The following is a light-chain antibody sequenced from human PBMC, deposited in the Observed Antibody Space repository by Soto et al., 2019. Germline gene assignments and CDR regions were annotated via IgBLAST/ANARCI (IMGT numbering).Light chain of an antibody. CDR2: GAS. V-gene: IGKV3-20*01. J-gene: IGKJ1*01. CDR1: QSVTSSF. CDR3: QQYGSSPWT. Sequence: EIVLTQSPGTLSLSLGERATLSCRAIQSVTSSFLAWYQQKPGQAPRLLIYGASSRATGIPDRFSGSGSGTDFTLTISRLEPEDFAVYYCQQYGSSPWTFGQGTKVEIK.